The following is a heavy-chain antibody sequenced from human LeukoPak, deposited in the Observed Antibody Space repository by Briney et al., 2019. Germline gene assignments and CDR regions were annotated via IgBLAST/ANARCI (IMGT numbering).Heavy chain of an antibody. D-gene: IGHD3-16*01. Sequence: SETLSLTCTVSGGSISSSSYYWGWIRQPPGKGLEWIGSIYYSGSTYYNPSLKSRVTISVDTSKNQFSLKLSSVTAADTAVYYFARQLGEYFDYWGQGTLVTVSS. J-gene: IGHJ4*02. CDR2: IYYSGST. V-gene: IGHV4-39*01. CDR1: GGSISSSSYY. CDR3: ARQLGEYFDY.